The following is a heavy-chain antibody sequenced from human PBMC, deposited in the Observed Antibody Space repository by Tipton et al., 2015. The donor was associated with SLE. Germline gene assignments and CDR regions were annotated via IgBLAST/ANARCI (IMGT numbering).Heavy chain of an antibody. CDR2: ISGSGTNK. V-gene: IGHV3-48*03. CDR1: GFRFSSYE. D-gene: IGHD6-6*01. CDR3: TIEYSSSYAFDF. J-gene: IGHJ4*02. Sequence: SLRLSCAASGFRFSSYEMNWVRQAPGKGLEWVSYISGSGTNKYYADSVKGRFTISRDNAKNSLYLQMNSLRAEDTALYYCTIEYSSSYAFDFCGQGTLVTVSS.